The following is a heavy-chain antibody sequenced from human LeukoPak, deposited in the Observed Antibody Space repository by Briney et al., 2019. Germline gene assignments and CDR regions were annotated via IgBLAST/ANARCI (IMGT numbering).Heavy chain of an antibody. CDR2: ILGSGRSA. D-gene: IGHD3-9*01. V-gene: IGHV3-23*01. CDR3: SKWGDYDVLTGYYDSDF. CDR1: GFTFDNYA. Sequence: PGASMRLACAGSGFTFDNYARSWGRQAPGKELEWVSAILGSGRSAYYADSVKGRFTISRDNSKNSLFLQMNSLRVEDTALYYCSKWGDYDVLTGYYDSDFWGQGTLVTVSA. J-gene: IGHJ4*02.